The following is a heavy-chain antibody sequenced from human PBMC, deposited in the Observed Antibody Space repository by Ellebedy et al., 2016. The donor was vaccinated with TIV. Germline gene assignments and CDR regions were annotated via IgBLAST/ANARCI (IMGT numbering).Heavy chain of an antibody. D-gene: IGHD4-17*01. V-gene: IGHV3-7*01. J-gene: IGHJ5*02. CDR3: ARRGSYGDYAVQVNSWFDT. CDR1: GFRFRSYW. CDR2: IYQDGSDQ. Sequence: GESLKISCAASGFRFRSYWMSWVRQAPGKGLEWVANIYQDGSDQYYVDSVKGRFTISRDNANKSLFLQMNSLRVEDTARYYCARRGSYGDYAVQVNSWFDTWGQGTLVTVSS.